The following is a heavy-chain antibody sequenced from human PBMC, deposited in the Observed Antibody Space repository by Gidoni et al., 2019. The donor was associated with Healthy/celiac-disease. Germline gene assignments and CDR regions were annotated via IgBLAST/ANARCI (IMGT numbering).Heavy chain of an antibody. CDR3: AKGLGSSWYSETYFDY. CDR2: ISGSGGST. V-gene: IGHV3-23*01. CDR1: GFNFSSYA. Sequence: EVQLLESGGGLVQPGGSLRLSCAASGFNFSSYAMSWVRQAPGKGLEWVSAISGSGGSTYSADSVKGRFTISRDNSKNTLYLQMNSLRAEDTAVYYCAKGLGSSWYSETYFDYWGQGTLVTVSS. D-gene: IGHD6-13*01. J-gene: IGHJ4*02.